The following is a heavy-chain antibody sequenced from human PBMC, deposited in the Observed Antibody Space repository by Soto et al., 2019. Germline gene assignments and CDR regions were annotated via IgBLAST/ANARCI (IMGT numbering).Heavy chain of an antibody. CDR1: GFTFSSYA. V-gene: IGHV3-23*01. J-gene: IGHJ6*02. CDR3: AKGIPDTGGYYYYSMDV. Sequence: GSLSLSCAASGFTFSSYAMCWVRQAPWKGLDWVSVISGSGGITYSADSVKGRFTISRDNSKNILYLQMNSLRAEDTAVYYCAKGIPDTGGYYYYSMDVWGQGTAVTVSS. D-gene: IGHD5-18*01. CDR2: ISGSGGIT.